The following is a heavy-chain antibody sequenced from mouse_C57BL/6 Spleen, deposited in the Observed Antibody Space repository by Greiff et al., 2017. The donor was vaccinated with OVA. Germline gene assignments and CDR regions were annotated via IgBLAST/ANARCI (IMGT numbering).Heavy chain of an antibody. CDR3: TRFFTTGAMDY. V-gene: IGHV1-15*01. CDR1: GYTFTDYE. J-gene: IGHJ4*01. Sequence: VQLQQSGAELVRPGASVTLSCKASGYTFTDYEMHWVKQTPVHGLEWIGAIDPETGGTAYNQKFKGKAILTADKSSSTAYMELRSLTSEDSAVYYCTRFFTTGAMDYWGQGTSVTVFS. D-gene: IGHD1-1*01. CDR2: IDPETGGT.